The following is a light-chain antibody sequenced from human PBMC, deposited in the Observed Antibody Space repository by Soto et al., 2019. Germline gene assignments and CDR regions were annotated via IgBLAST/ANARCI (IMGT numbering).Light chain of an antibody. V-gene: IGKV3-15*01. Sequence: ETVLTQSPAALSVAPGERVTFSCRASQAVSTNFAWFQQKPGQSPRLLIYGASKRATGISDRFTGSGSGKDFTLTISNLQSDDSAVDYCHHYNDWAPYSFGQGTKLEIK. J-gene: IGKJ2*03. CDR1: QAVSTN. CDR2: GAS. CDR3: HHYNDWAPYS.